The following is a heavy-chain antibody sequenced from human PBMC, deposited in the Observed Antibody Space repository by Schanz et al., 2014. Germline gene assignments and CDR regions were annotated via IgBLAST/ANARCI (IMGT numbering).Heavy chain of an antibody. Sequence: DVQLVESGGGLVQPGGSLRLSCAASGFSVGNKYMNWVRQAPGKGLEWVSFIYIGGNTYYADSVKGRFTISRDNSKNTLYLQLGSLSAEDTAVYFCARDNRYYLFDYWGQGTPVTVSS. CDR1: GFSVGNKY. J-gene: IGHJ4*01. D-gene: IGHD3-16*02. CDR2: IYIGGNT. V-gene: IGHV3-66*01. CDR3: ARDNRYYLFDY.